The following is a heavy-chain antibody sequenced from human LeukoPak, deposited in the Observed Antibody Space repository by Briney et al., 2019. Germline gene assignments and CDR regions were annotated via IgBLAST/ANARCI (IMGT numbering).Heavy chain of an antibody. CDR3: AGSGSYFRY. V-gene: IGHV6-1*01. CDR1: GDSVSSNSGV. J-gene: IGHJ4*02. D-gene: IGHD1-26*01. CDR2: TYYRSKWVI. Sequence: SQTLSLTCAISGDSVSSNSGVWNWIRQSPSRGLEWLGRTYYRSKWVIDYAVSVKGRININPDTSKNQFSLQLNFVTPEDTAVYYCAGSGSYFRYWGQGAPVTVSS.